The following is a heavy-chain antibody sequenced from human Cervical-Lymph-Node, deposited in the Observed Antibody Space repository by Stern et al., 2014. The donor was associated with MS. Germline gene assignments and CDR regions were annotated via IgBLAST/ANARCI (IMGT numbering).Heavy chain of an antibody. CDR1: GFTFSSYG. CDR3: AKDKGLELRTNYYGMDV. Sequence: VQLVESGGGVVQPGRSLRLSCAASGFTFSSYGMHWVRQAPGKGLEWGAVLSYDGSNKYYADSVKGRFTISRDNSKNTLYLQMNSLRAEDTAVYYCAKDKGLELRTNYYGMDVWGQGTTVTVSS. CDR2: LSYDGSNK. V-gene: IGHV3-30*18. J-gene: IGHJ6*02. D-gene: IGHD1-7*01.